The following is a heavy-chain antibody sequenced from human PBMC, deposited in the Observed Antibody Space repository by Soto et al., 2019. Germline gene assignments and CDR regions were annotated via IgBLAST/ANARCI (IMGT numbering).Heavy chain of an antibody. CDR1: GFTFNNYG. V-gene: IGHV3-30*18. CDR3: AKDQARAASHGID. Sequence: QVQLVESGGGVVQPGRSLRLSCAASGFTFNNYGMHWARQAPGKGLEWVAAISNDGSDKYYADSVKGRLTISRDNSKNTVFLLISSLRAEDTAVYYCAKDQARAASHGIDWGQGTMVTVSS. J-gene: IGHJ3*01. CDR2: ISNDGSDK. D-gene: IGHD6-13*01.